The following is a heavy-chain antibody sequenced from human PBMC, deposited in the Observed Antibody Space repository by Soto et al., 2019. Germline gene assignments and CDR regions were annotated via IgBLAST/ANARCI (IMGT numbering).Heavy chain of an antibody. CDR1: GFTFSSYG. D-gene: IGHD6-19*01. Sequence: GGSLRLSCAASGFTFSSYGMHWVRQAPGKGLEWVAVIWYEGSNKYYADSVKGRFTISRDNSKNTLYLQMNSLRAEDTAVYYCARARSNGYSSGWYSDAFDIWGQGTMVTVS. J-gene: IGHJ3*02. V-gene: IGHV3-33*01. CDR3: ARARSNGYSSGWYSDAFDI. CDR2: IWYEGSNK.